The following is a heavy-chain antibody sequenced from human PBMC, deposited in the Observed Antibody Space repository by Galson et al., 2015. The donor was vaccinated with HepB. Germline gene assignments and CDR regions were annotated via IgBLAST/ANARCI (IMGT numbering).Heavy chain of an antibody. J-gene: IGHJ4*02. CDR3: VKGADSNDDRYDY. CDR2: MSDTGVNT. V-gene: IGHV3-23*01. Sequence: SLRLPCAASGFIFRNYAMTWVRQAPGTGLEWVSGMSDTGVNTYYADAVKDRFTISRDNSKKMLYLHMSGLRVEDTATYFCVKGADSNDDRYDYWGQGTLVTVSS. D-gene: IGHD1-1*01. CDR1: GFIFRNYA.